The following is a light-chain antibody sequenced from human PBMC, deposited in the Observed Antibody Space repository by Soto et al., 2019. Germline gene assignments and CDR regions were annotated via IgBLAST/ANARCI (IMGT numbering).Light chain of an antibody. V-gene: IGKV1-5*01. Sequence: IKMTQSPSTLAASVGDTVTMTCRSSSKWLAWYQKKPGKAPKLLIYDVSNLERGVPPRFSGSGSGTEFTLTISSLQPDDFATYYCQHYNCYSETFGQGTKVDIK. CDR2: DVS. J-gene: IGKJ1*01. CDR3: QHYNCYSET. CDR1: SSSKW.